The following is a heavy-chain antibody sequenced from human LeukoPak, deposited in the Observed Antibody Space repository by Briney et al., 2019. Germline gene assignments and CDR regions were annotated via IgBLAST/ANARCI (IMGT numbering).Heavy chain of an antibody. Sequence: PSETLSLTCTVSGGSISSSSYYWSWIRQPPGKGLEWIGFFHYSGSTNYNPSLNSRVTTSIDTSMNQLSLTLVSVTAADTAVYFCARHHDGGPKLRLDFWGLGVLVTVSS. CDR3: ARHHDGGPKLRLDF. CDR1: GGSISSSSYY. D-gene: IGHD2-15*01. J-gene: IGHJ4*02. V-gene: IGHV4-61*05. CDR2: FHYSGST.